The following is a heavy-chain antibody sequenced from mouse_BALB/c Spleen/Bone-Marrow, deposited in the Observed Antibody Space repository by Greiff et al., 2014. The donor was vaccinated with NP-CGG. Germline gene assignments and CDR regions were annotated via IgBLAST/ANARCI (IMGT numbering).Heavy chain of an antibody. CDR1: GYTFTSYW. V-gene: IGHV1S81*02. Sequence: QVQLQQSGAELVKPGASVKLSCKASGYTFTSYWMHWVKQRPGQGLEWIGEINPSNGRTNYNEKFKSKATLTVDKSSSTAYMQLSSLTSEDSAVYYCALYYYDSLDYWGQGTTLTVSS. CDR2: INPSNGRT. J-gene: IGHJ2*01. CDR3: ALYYYDSLDY. D-gene: IGHD1-1*01.